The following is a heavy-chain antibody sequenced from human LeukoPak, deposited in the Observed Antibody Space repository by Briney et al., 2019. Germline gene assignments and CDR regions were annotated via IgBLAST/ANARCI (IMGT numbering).Heavy chain of an antibody. CDR2: ISSSSSYI. V-gene: IGHV3-21*01. CDR3: AKRGYSYEHH. CDR1: GFTFSSYS. J-gene: IGHJ5*02. Sequence: GGSLRLSCAASGFTFSSYSMNWVRQAPGKGLEWVSSISSSSSYIYYADSVKGRFTISRDNAKNSLYLRMNSLRAEDTAVYYCAKRGYSYEHHWGQGTLVTVSS. D-gene: IGHD5-18*01.